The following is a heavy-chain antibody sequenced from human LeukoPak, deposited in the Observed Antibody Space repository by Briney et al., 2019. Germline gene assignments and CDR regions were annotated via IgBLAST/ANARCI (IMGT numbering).Heavy chain of an antibody. CDR1: GFTFSSYS. D-gene: IGHD3-3*01. J-gene: IGHJ5*02. Sequence: RTGGSLRLSCAASGFTFSSYSMNWVRQAPGKGLEWVSYISSSSSTIYYADSVKGRFTISRDNAKNSLYLQMNSLRDEDTAVYYSARDESYDFWSGNHWFDPWGQGILVTVSS. V-gene: IGHV3-48*02. CDR2: ISSSSSTI. CDR3: ARDESYDFWSGNHWFDP.